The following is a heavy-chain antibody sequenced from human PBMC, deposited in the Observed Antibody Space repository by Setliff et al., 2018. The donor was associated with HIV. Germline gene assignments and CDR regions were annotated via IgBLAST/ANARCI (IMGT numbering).Heavy chain of an antibody. CDR2: IYYSGST. Sequence: SETLSLTCAVSGYSISSGYYWGWIRQSPGKGLEWLGYIYYSGSTTYNPSLRSRVTISIDTSKNQFSLKLSSVTAADTAVYYCARGVPLLPPPYWGQGTLVTVSS. V-gene: IGHV4-38-2*01. CDR3: ARGVPLLPPPY. J-gene: IGHJ4*02. D-gene: IGHD2-21*02. CDR1: GYSISSGYY.